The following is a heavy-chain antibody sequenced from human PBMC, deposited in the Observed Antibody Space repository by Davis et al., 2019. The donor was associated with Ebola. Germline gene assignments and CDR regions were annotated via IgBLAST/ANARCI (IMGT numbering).Heavy chain of an antibody. CDR2: ISSSSSTI. D-gene: IGHD3-9*01. J-gene: IGHJ6*04. CDR1: GFTFSSYS. Sequence: PGGSLRLSCAASGFTFSSYSMNWVRQAPGKGLEWVSYISSSSSTIYYADSVKGRFTISRDNAKNSLYLQMNSLRDEDTAVYYCARDPGYFDWLYYYGMDVWGKGTTVTVSS. CDR3: ARDPGYFDWLYYYGMDV. V-gene: IGHV3-48*02.